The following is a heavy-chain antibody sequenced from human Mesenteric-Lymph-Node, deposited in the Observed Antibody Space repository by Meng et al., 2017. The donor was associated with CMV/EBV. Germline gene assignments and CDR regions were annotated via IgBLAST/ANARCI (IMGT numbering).Heavy chain of an antibody. CDR3: ASSELRYFDWLLLNFDY. J-gene: IGHJ4*02. V-gene: IGHV4-61*01. D-gene: IGHD3-9*01. Sequence: SVSSPSYYWIFVRQPPGKRPEWIGNIYYSGSTNYYPSLKSRVTVSLDTSKNQFSLKLTSLTAADTAMYYCASSELRYFDWLLLNFDYWGQGALVTVSS. CDR2: IYYSGST. CDR1: SVSSPSYY.